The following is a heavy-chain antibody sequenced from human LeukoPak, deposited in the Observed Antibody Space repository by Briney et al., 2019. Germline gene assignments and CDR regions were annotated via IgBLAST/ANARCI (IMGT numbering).Heavy chain of an antibody. D-gene: IGHD3-3*01. CDR2: IIPIFGSA. CDR3: ARDRAAYYDFWSGSHAFDI. CDR1: GGTFNSYG. V-gene: IGHV1-69*13. J-gene: IGHJ3*02. Sequence: GASVKVSCKASGGTFNSYGISWVRQAPGQGLEWMGGIIPIFGSANYAQKFQGRVTIIADESTSTAYMELSSLRSEDTAVYYCARDRAAYYDFWSGSHAFDIWGQGTMVTVSS.